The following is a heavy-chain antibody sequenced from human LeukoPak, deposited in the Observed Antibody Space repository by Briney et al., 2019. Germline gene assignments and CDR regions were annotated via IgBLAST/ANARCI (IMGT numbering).Heavy chain of an antibody. D-gene: IGHD2-2*01. J-gene: IGHJ3*02. Sequence: SETLSLTCTVSGGSISSSSYYWGWIRQPPGKGLEWIGSIYYSGSTYYNPSLKSRVTISVDTSKNQFSLKLSSVTAADTAVYYCARHCSSTSCYSAFDIWGQGTMVTVSS. CDR3: ARHCSSTSCYSAFDI. CDR2: IYYSGST. CDR1: GGSISSSSYY. V-gene: IGHV4-39*01.